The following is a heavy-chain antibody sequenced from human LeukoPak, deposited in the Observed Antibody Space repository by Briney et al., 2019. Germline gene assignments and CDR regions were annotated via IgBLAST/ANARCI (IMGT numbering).Heavy chain of an antibody. CDR3: ARFGDYGGGH. V-gene: IGHV4-38-2*01. J-gene: IGHJ4*02. CDR2: IYHSGST. D-gene: IGHD4-17*01. Sequence: SETLSLTCAVSGYSISSGYYWGWTRQPPGKGLEWIGSIYHSGSTYYNPSLKSRVTISVDTSKNQFSLKLSSVTAADTAVYYCARFGDYGGGHWGQGTLVTVSP. CDR1: GYSISSGYY.